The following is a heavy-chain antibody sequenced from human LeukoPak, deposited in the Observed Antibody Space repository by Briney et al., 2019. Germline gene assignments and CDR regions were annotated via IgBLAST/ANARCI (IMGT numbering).Heavy chain of an antibody. CDR1: GFPFISNY. CDR2: IYSGGNT. Sequence: GSLRLSWAASGFPFISNYMSWVRQAKGKGLEWVSVIYSGGNTYYADSVKGRFTISRDNSKNTLYLQMNSLRAEDTAVYYCARGEYSSSGLDYWGQGTLVTVSS. D-gene: IGHD6-6*01. V-gene: IGHV3-53*01. J-gene: IGHJ4*02. CDR3: ARGEYSSSGLDY.